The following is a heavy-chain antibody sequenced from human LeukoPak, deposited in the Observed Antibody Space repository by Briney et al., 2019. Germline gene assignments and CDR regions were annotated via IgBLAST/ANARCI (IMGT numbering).Heavy chain of an antibody. D-gene: IGHD6-13*01. J-gene: IGHJ4*02. CDR3: AKDYSSSWYYFDY. CDR1: GFTFSSYA. Sequence: AGGSLRLSCAASGFTFSSYAMSWVRQAPGKGLEWVSVISGSGGSTYYADSVKGRFTISRDNSKNTLYLQMNSLRAEDTAVYYCAKDYSSSWYYFDYWGQGTLVTVSS. CDR2: ISGSGGST. V-gene: IGHV3-23*01.